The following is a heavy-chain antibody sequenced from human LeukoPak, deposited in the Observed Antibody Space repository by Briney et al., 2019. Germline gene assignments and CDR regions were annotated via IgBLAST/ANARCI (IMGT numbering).Heavy chain of an antibody. CDR1: GGSISSNSYY. D-gene: IGHD3-10*01. J-gene: IGHJ6*03. CDR3: ARHRYYYRSGSYYGAPYYMDV. CDR2: IYYSGST. V-gene: IGHV4-39*01. Sequence: PSETLSLTCTVSGGSISSNSYYWGWVRQPPGNGLEWIGSIYYSGSTYYNPSLKSRVTISVDTSKNQFSLKLSSVTAADTAVYYCARHRYYYRSGSYYGAPYYMDVWGKGTTVTISS.